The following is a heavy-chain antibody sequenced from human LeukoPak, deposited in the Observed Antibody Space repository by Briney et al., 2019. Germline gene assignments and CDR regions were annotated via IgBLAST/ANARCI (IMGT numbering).Heavy chain of an antibody. D-gene: IGHD2-15*01. J-gene: IGHJ4*02. Sequence: ASVKVSCKVSGYTLTELSMHWVRQAPGKGLEWMGGFDPEDGETIYAQKFQGRVTMTEDTSTDTAYMELSSLRSEDTAVYYCAGRRWELRERKFDYWGQGTLVTVSS. CDR2: FDPEDGET. CDR3: AGRRWELRERKFDY. CDR1: GYTLTELS. V-gene: IGHV1-24*01.